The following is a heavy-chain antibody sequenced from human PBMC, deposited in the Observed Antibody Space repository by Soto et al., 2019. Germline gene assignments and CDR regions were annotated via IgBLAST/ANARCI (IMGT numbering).Heavy chain of an antibody. CDR1: GFTFSNAW. J-gene: IGHJ4*02. CDR3: TTDRVPYYFDY. V-gene: IGHV3-15*01. D-gene: IGHD1-1*01. Sequence: EVQLVESGGGLVKPGGSLRLSCAASGFTFSNAWMSWVRQAPGKGLEWVGRIKSKTDGGTTDYAAPVKGRFTISRDDSKNTLYRQMNSLKTEDTAVDYCTTDRVPYYFDYWGQGTLVTVSS. CDR2: IKSKTDGGTT.